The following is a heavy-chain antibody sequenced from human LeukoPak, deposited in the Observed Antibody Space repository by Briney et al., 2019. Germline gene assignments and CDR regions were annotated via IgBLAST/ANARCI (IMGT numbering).Heavy chain of an antibody. CDR2: IKQDGSEK. CDR3: ARPTRITIFGGDDAFDI. D-gene: IGHD3-3*01. V-gene: IGHV3-7*01. J-gene: IGHJ3*02. CDR1: GFTFSSYA. Sequence: GGSLRLSCAASGFTFSSYAMSWVRQAPGKGLEWVANIKQDGSEKYYVDSVKGRFTISRDNAKNSLYLQMNSLRAEDTAVYYCARPTRITIFGGDDAFDIWGQGTMVTVSS.